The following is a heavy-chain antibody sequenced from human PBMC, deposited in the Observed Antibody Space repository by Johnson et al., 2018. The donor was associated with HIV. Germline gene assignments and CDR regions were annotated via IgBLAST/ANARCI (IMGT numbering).Heavy chain of an antibody. V-gene: IGHV3-30*02. D-gene: IGHD1-26*01. CDR2: IQYDGNNR. CDR1: GFTFSSYA. J-gene: IGHJ3*02. Sequence: QMLLVESGGGLVQPGGSLRLSCAASGFTFSSYAMSWVRQAPGKGLEWVTFIQYDGNNRNYADSVKGRFSISRDNSKNTLYLQMNRLRTEDTALYYCAKLVGATHPLDIWGQGTMVTVSS. CDR3: AKLVGATHPLDI.